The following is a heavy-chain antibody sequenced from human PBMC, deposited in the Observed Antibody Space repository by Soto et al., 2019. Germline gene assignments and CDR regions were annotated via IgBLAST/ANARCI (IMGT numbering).Heavy chain of an antibody. D-gene: IGHD3-16*01. CDR2: ISGSGVRT. V-gene: IGHV3-23*01. CDR3: AAVMGSHYDYVWGSLSFDH. CDR1: GFIFATTA. J-gene: IGHJ4*02. Sequence: VQLLQSGGGLVQPGGSLRLSCEASGFIFATTAMGWVRQAPGKGLEWVSTISGSGVRTYYADSVKGRFTISRGNSKKPLFLQMNSLGGHDTAGYFCAAVMGSHYDYVWGSLSFDHWGQGALVTVS.